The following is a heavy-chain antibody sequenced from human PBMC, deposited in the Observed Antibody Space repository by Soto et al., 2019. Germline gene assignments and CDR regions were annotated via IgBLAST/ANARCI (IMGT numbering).Heavy chain of an antibody. CDR3: ARFGETTYYYDSSGYDY. Sequence: PSETLSLTCTVSGGSISSYYWSWIRQPPGKGLEWIGYIYCSGSTNYNPSLKSRVTISVDTSKNQFSLKLSSVTAADTAVYYCARFGETTYYYDSSGYDYWGQGTLVTVSS. CDR1: GGSISSYY. CDR2: IYCSGST. J-gene: IGHJ4*02. D-gene: IGHD3-22*01. V-gene: IGHV4-59*01.